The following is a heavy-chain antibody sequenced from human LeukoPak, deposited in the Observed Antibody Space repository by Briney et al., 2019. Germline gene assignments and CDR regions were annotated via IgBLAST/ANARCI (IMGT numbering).Heavy chain of an antibody. CDR3: ARGLYCGGDCHAFHI. J-gene: IGHJ3*02. CDR2: IYYCGST. CDR1: GGSISSYY. Sequence: PSVTVSLTCTVSGGSISSYYWSWIRQPPGKGLEWIGYIYYCGSTNYSPSLKSRVTISVDTSKNQFSLKLSSVTAADTAVYYCARGLYCGGDCHAFHIWGQGPMVTVCS. D-gene: IGHD2-21*02. V-gene: IGHV4-59*01.